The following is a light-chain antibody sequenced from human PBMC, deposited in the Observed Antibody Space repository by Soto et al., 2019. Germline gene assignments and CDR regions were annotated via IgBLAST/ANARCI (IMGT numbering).Light chain of an antibody. CDR3: SLYTSENTYV. CDR1: STDFVSYNR. CDR2: EAS. J-gene: IGLJ1*01. Sequence: QSVLAQPPSVSGSPGQSVTISGTGTSTDFVSYNRVSWYQQPPGTAPKLIIYEASNRPSGVPDRFSGSKSGNTASLTISGLQAADEADYYCSLYTSENTYVFGTGTKVTVL. V-gene: IGLV2-18*01.